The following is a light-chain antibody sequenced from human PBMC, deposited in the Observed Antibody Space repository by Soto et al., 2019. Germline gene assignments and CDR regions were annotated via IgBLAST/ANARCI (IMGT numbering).Light chain of an antibody. CDR3: SSHTSANTRV. CDR2: EVT. J-gene: IGLJ1*01. CDR1: SSDVGGYDY. Sequence: QSVLTQPASVSGSPGQSIAISCTGTSSDVGGYDYVSWYQQQPDKAPKLIIHEVTQRPSGVSHRFSGSKSGNTASLTISWLQAEDEADYYCSSHTSANTRVFGTGTKVTVL. V-gene: IGLV2-14*01.